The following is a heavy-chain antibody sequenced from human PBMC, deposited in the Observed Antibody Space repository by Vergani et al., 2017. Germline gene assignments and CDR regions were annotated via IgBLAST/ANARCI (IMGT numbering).Heavy chain of an antibody. V-gene: IGHV1-69*01. J-gene: IGHJ5*02. CDR2: IIPIFGTA. Sequence: QVQLVQSGAEVKKPGSSVKVSCKAFGGTFSSYAISWVRQAPGQGLEWMGGIIPIFGTANYAQKFQGRVTITADESTSTAYMELSSLRSEDTAVYYCARVPRNSGSRRIALFDPWGQGTLVTVSS. CDR3: ARVPRNSGSRRIALFDP. CDR1: GGTFSSYA. D-gene: IGHD1-26*01.